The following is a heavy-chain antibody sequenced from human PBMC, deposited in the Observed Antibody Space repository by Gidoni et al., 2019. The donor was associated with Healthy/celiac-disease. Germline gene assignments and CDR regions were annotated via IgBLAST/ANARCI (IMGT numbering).Heavy chain of an antibody. CDR1: GGSVVSGDYD. Sequence: QVQLQESGQGLWRPSQTLSLTCTVSGGSVVSGDYDGSWIRQPLGKGLEWIGYIYYSGSTYYNPSLKSRVTRSVDTSKIQCSLKLSSVTAGDTAVYYFDRDLCGSGSYQGCYMDVWGKGTTVTVSS. J-gene: IGHJ6*03. CDR3: DRDLCGSGSYQGCYMDV. V-gene: IGHV4-30-4*01. CDR2: IYYSGST. D-gene: IGHD3-10*01.